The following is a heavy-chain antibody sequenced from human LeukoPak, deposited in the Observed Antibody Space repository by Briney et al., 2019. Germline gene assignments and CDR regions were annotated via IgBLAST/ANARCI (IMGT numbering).Heavy chain of an antibody. V-gene: IGHV1-18*04. Sequence: GASVKVSCKASGYTFTGYYMHWVRQAPGQGLEWMGWISAYNGNTNYAQKLQGRVTMTTDTSTSTAYMELRSLRSDDTAVYYCARASSFGWLTRNEADYWGQGTLVTVSS. CDR1: GYTFTGYY. CDR2: ISAYNGNT. J-gene: IGHJ4*02. D-gene: IGHD3-10*01. CDR3: ARASSFGWLTRNEADY.